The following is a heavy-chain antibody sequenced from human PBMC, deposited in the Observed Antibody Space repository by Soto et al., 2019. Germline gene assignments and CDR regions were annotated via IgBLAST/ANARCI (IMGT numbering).Heavy chain of an antibody. CDR2: ISGSGGST. D-gene: IGHD3-16*02. Sequence: EVQLLESGGGLVQPGGSLRLSCAASGFTFSSYAMSWVRQAPGKGLEWVSGISGSGGSTYYADSVKGRFTISRDNSKNTLYLQMNSLRAEDTAIYYCAKEDAGGHYDYVWGSYRYFCAFDIWGQGTMVTVSS. CDR3: AKEDAGGHYDYVWGSYRYFCAFDI. J-gene: IGHJ3*02. V-gene: IGHV3-23*01. CDR1: GFTFSSYA.